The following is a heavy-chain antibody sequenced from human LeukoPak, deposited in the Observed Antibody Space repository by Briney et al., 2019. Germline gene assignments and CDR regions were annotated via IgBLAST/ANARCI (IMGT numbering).Heavy chain of an antibody. V-gene: IGHV4-39*01. D-gene: IGHD3-22*01. J-gene: IGHJ4*02. CDR1: GGSISSSTYY. Sequence: SETLSLTCTVSGGSISSSTYYWSWIRQPPGKGLEWIGTISYSGTTYYNPSLKSRVTISIDTSKNQFSLKLSSVTAADTAVYYCARNSGYYYDNTGYLLWGQGTLVTVSS. CDR3: ARNSGYYYDNTGYLL. CDR2: ISYSGTT.